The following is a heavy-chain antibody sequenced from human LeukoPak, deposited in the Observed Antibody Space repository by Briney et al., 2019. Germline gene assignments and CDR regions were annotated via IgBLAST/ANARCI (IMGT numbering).Heavy chain of an antibody. CDR3: ARLGGVGLPDY. J-gene: IGHJ4*02. D-gene: IGHD1-26*01. V-gene: IGHV4-4*09. CDR1: GGSISSYY. CDR2: IYTSGST. Sequence: SETLSLTCTVSGGSISSYYWSWIRQPPGKGLGWIGYIYTSGSTNYNPSLKSRVTISVDTSKNQFSLKLSSVTAADTAVYYCARLGGVGLPDYWGQGTLVTVSS.